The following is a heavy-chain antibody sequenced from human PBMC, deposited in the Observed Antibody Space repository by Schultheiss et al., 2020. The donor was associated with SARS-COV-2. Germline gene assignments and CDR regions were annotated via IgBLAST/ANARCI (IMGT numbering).Heavy chain of an antibody. D-gene: IGHD3-3*01. CDR1: GGTFSSYA. Sequence: SVKVSCKASGGTFSSYAISWVRQAPGQGLEWMGGIIPIFGTANYAQKFQGRVTITADESTSTAYMELSSLRSEDTAVYYCARERGDDFWSGYYFVYWGQGTLVTVSS. CDR3: ARERGDDFWSGYYFVY. CDR2: IIPIFGTA. J-gene: IGHJ4*02. V-gene: IGHV1-69*13.